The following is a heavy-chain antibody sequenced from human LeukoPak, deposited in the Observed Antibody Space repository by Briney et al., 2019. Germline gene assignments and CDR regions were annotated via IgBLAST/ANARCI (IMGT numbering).Heavy chain of an antibody. J-gene: IGHJ4*02. V-gene: IGHV1-46*01. CDR2: INPTGGST. CDR1: GYTFISYQ. Sequence: ASVKVSCKASGYTFISYQMHRVRQAPGQGLEWMGIINPTGGSTSHAQKFQGRVTMTRDTSTSTVYMELSSLRSEDTAVYYCARKGSSSCFDYWGQGTLVTVSS. CDR3: ARKGSSSCFDY. D-gene: IGHD6-6*01.